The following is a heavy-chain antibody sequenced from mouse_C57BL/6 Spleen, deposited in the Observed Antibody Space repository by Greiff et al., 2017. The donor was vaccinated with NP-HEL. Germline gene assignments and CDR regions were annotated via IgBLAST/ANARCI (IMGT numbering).Heavy chain of an antibody. D-gene: IGHD2-1*01. CDR2: ISYDGSN. CDR3: ARGRLAGNYDYFDY. V-gene: IGHV3-6*01. J-gene: IGHJ2*01. CDR1: GYSITSGYY. Sequence: EVQLQQSGPGLVKPSQSLSLTCSVTGYSITSGYYWNWIRQFPGNKLEWMGYISYDGSNNYNPSLKNRISITRDTSKNQFFLKLNSVTTEDTATYYCARGRLAGNYDYFDYWGQGTTLTVSS.